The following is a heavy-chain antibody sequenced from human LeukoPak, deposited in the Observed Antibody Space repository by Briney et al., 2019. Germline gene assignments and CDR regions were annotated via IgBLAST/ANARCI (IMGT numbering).Heavy chain of an antibody. CDR2: IYSGGST. CDR3: ARVGPTISFDY. Sequence: PGGSLRLSCAASGFTFNNAWMSWVRQAPGKGLEWVSIIYSGGSTYYADSLEGRFTISRDKVKNILYLQMNSLRAEDTAVYYCARVGPTISFDYWGQGTLVTVS. V-gene: IGHV3-66*01. CDR1: GFTFNNAW. D-gene: IGHD1-26*01. J-gene: IGHJ4*02.